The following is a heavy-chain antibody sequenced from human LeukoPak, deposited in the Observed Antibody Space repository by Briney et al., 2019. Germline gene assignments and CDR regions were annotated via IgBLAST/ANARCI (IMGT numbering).Heavy chain of an antibody. D-gene: IGHD3-22*01. CDR3: ARPSSGYFAPDYYYYMDV. J-gene: IGHJ6*03. CDR1: GFTFSSYE. Sequence: PGGPLRLSCAASGFTFSSYEMNWVRQAPGKGLEWVSYISSSGSTIYYADSVKGRFTISRDNSKNTLYLQMNSLRAEDTAVYYCARPSSGYFAPDYYYYMDVWGKGTTVTVSS. V-gene: IGHV3-48*03. CDR2: ISSSGSTI.